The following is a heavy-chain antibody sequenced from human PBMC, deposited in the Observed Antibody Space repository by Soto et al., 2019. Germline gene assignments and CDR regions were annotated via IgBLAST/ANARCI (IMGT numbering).Heavy chain of an antibody. CDR2: IIPIFGTA. CDR3: ARAPHGGSGWYGEGFDP. CDR1: GGTFSSYA. J-gene: IGHJ5*02. D-gene: IGHD6-19*01. V-gene: IGHV1-69*06. Sequence: QVQLVQSGAEVKKPGSSVKVSCKASGGTFSSYAISWVRQAPGQGLEWMGGIIPIFGTANYAQKFQGRVTITADKSTSTAYMELSSLRSEDTAVYYCARAPHGGSGWYGEGFDPWGQGTLVTVSS.